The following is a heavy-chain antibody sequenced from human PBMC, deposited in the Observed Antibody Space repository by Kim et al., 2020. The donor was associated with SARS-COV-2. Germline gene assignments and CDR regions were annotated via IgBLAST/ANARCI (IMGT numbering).Heavy chain of an antibody. D-gene: IGHD3-22*01. CDR2: ISYDGSNK. V-gene: IGHV3-30*18. CDR3: AKGRWYYYDSSGYFDY. CDR1: GFTFSSYG. Sequence: GGSLRLSCAASGFTFSSYGMHWVRQAPGKGLEWVAVISYDGSNKYYADSVKGRFTISRDNSKNTLYLQMNSLRAEDTAVYYCAKGRWYYYDSSGYFDYWG. J-gene: IGHJ4*01.